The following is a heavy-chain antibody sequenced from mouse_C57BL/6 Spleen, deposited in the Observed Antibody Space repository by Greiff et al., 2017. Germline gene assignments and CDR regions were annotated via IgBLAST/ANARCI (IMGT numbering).Heavy chain of an antibody. V-gene: IGHV1-22*01. Sequence: VQLKESGPELVKPGASVKMSCKASGYTFTDYNMHWVKQSHGKSLEWIGYINPNNGGTSYNQKFKGKATLTVNKSSSTAYMELRRQTSEDSAVYYCAREAGYYGSSPLGYWGQGTTLTVSS. CDR2: INPNNGGT. CDR3: AREAGYYGSSPLGY. CDR1: GYTFTDYN. D-gene: IGHD1-1*01. J-gene: IGHJ2*01.